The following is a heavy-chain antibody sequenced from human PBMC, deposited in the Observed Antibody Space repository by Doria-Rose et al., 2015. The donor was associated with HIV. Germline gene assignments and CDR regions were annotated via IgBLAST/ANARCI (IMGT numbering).Heavy chain of an antibody. D-gene: IGHD6-13*01. V-gene: IGHV2-26*01. Sequence: QVTLKESGPVLVKPTETLTLTCTVSGVSLSSPGMGVSWIRQPPGKALEWLANIFSDDERSYKTSLKSRLTISRGTSKRQVVLTMTDMDPVDTATYYCARTKRSRWYHKYYFDFWGQGTLVIVSA. CDR3: ARTKRSRWYHKYYFDF. CDR2: IFSDDER. CDR1: GVSLSSPGMG. J-gene: IGHJ4*02.